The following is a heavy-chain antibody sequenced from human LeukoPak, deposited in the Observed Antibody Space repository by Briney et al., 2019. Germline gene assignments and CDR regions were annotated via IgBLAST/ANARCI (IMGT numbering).Heavy chain of an antibody. J-gene: IGHJ4*02. V-gene: IGHV5-51*01. CDR2: IYPGYSDT. Sequence: GESLKISCKGSGYSFTSYWIGWVRQLPGKGLKWMGIIYPGYSDTRYSPSFQGQVTISADKSISTAYLQWSSLKASDTAMYYCARLRYYGSGSYLHFDYWGQGTLVTVSS. D-gene: IGHD3-10*01. CDR3: ARLRYYGSGSYLHFDY. CDR1: GYSFTSYW.